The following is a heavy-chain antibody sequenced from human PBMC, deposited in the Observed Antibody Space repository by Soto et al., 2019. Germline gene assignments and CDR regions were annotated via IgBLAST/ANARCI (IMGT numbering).Heavy chain of an antibody. CDR2: ISGSGGST. CDR1: GFTFTSYA. D-gene: IGHD3-22*01. CDR3: ANFPLHYYESSGYPDY. Sequence: GGSLRLSCAASGFTFTSYAMSWVRQAPGKGLEWVSVISGSGGSTYYADSVKGRFTISRDNSKNTLYLQMNSLRGEDTAVYYCANFPLHYYESSGYPDYWGQGALVTVSS. V-gene: IGHV3-23*01. J-gene: IGHJ4*02.